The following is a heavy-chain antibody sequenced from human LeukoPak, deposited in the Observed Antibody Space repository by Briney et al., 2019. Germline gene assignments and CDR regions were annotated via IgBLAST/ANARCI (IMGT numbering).Heavy chain of an antibody. CDR1: GGTFSSYA. D-gene: IGHD4-17*01. V-gene: IGHV1-69*04. J-gene: IGHJ4*02. CDR2: IIPILGIA. Sequence: SVKVSCKASGGTFSSYAISWVRQAPGQGLEWMGRIIPILGIANYAQKFQGRVTMTRDTSTSTVYMELSSLRSEDTAVYYCAREVGADYGDYGGGGFDYWGQGTLVTVSS. CDR3: AREVGADYGDYGGGGFDY.